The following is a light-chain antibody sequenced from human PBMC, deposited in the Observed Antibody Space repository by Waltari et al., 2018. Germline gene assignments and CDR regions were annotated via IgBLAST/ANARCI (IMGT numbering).Light chain of an antibody. CDR1: QSVSSY. CDR2: DAS. V-gene: IGKV3-11*01. Sequence: EIVLTQSPATLSLSPGERATLSCRASQSVSSYLAWYQQKRGQAPRLLIYDASNRATGIPARFSGSGSGTDFTLTISSLQPEDFATYYCQQSYSTPHTFGQGTKLEIK. CDR3: QQSYSTPHT. J-gene: IGKJ2*01.